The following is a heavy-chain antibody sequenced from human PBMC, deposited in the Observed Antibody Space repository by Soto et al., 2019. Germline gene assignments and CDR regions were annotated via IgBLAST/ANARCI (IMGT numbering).Heavy chain of an antibody. J-gene: IGHJ4*02. Sequence: ASVKVSCKASGYTFTSYAMHWARQAPGQRLEWMGWINAGNGNTKYSQKFQGRVTITRDTSASTAYMELSSLRSEDTAVYYCAVDGYNLGGLDYWGQGTLVTVSS. CDR2: INAGNGNT. D-gene: IGHD5-12*01. CDR3: AVDGYNLGGLDY. V-gene: IGHV1-3*01. CDR1: GYTFTSYA.